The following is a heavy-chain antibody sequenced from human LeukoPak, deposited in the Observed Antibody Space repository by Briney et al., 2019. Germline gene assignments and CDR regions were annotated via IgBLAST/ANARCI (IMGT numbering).Heavy chain of an antibody. CDR3: ARAVGGDGSGSL. CDR2: IYYRVTS. V-gene: IGHV4-59*01. J-gene: IGHJ4*02. D-gene: IGHD3-10*01. Sequence: SETLPLTCTVSGDSISTYFWSWIRQPPGKGLEWIGYIYYRVTSDYNPSLKSRVTMSVDMSTRQISLKLSSVTAADTAVYYCARAVGGDGSGSLWGPGTLVTVSS. CDR1: GDSISTYF.